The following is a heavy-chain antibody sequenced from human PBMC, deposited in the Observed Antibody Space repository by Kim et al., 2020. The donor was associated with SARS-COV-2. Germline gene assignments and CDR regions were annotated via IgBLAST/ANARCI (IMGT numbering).Heavy chain of an antibody. CDR2: ISWNSGSI. D-gene: IGHD3-22*01. CDR3: AKVLDSSGYNYFDY. V-gene: IGHV3-9*01. CDR1: GFTFDDYA. Sequence: GGSLRLSCAASGFTFDDYAMHWVRQAPGKGLEWVSGISWNSGSIGYADSVKGRFTISRDNAKNSLYLQMNSLRAEDTALYYCAKVLDSSGYNYFDYWGQGTLVTVSS. J-gene: IGHJ4*02.